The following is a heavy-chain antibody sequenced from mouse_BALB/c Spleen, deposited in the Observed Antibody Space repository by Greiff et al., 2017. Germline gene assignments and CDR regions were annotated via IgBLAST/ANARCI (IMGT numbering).Heavy chain of an antibody. CDR3: AGYGNKAFAY. CDR2: ISNCGGST. J-gene: IGHJ3*01. CDR1: GFSFSSYT. Sequence: EVKLVESGGGLVKPGGSLKLSCAASGFSFSSYTMSWVRQTPEKRLEWVAYISNCGGSTYYPDTVKGRFTISRDNATNTLYLQMSSLKSEDTAMYYCAGYGNKAFAYWGQGTLVTVSA. V-gene: IGHV5-12-2*01. D-gene: IGHD2-10*02.